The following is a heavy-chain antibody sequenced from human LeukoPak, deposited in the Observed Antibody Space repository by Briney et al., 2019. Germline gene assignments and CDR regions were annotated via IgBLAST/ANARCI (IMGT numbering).Heavy chain of an antibody. D-gene: IGHD1-26*01. CDR2: ISSSSSYI. Sequence: GGSLRLSCAASGFTFSSYSMNWVRQAPGKGLEWVSSISSSSSYIYYADSVKGRFTVSRDNAKNSLYLQMNSLRAEDTAVYYCAMGIVGSPPPDFDYWGQGTLVTVSS. CDR1: GFTFSSYS. J-gene: IGHJ4*02. CDR3: AMGIVGSPPPDFDY. V-gene: IGHV3-21*01.